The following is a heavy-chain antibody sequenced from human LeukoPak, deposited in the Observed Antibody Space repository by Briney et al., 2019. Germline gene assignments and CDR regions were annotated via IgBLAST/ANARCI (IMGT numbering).Heavy chain of an antibody. D-gene: IGHD1-1*01. CDR2: TRYDGNNK. CDR1: GFSFSTYA. Sequence: SGGSLRPSCAASGFSFSTYAMHWVRQAPGKGLEWVASTRYDGNNKYYADSVKGRFTISRDNSKNTLYLQVNSLRAEDTAVYYCAKDTTGSYQGAFDYWGQGTLVTVSS. J-gene: IGHJ4*02. V-gene: IGHV3-30*02. CDR3: AKDTTGSYQGAFDY.